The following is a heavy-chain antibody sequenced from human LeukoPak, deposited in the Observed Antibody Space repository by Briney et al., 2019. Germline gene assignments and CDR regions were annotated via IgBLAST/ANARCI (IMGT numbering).Heavy chain of an antibody. CDR3: ARAEYSSGWYFDY. V-gene: IGHV1-2*02. CDR2: INPNSGGT. Sequence: ASVTVSCKASGYTFTGHYMHWVRQAPGQGLEWMGWINPNSGGTNYAQKFQGRVTMTRDTSISTAYMELSRLRSDDTAVYYCARAEYSSGWYFDYWGQGTLVTVSS. J-gene: IGHJ4*02. CDR1: GYTFTGHY. D-gene: IGHD6-19*01.